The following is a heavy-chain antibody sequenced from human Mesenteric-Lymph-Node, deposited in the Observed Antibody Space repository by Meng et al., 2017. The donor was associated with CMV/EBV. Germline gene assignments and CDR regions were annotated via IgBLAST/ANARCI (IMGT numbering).Heavy chain of an antibody. CDR3: ARYYDFWGGSANVYYFDY. V-gene: IGHV3-23*03. D-gene: IGHD3-3*01. Sequence: GESLKISCAASGFTFSSYAMSWVRQAPGKGLEWVSSIQGGDHDTYYADSVKGRFIISRVNSRNTVFLQMNSLRAEDTAVYYCARYYDFWGGSANVYYFDYWGQGTLVTVSS. CDR1: GFTFSSYA. J-gene: IGHJ4*02. CDR2: IQGGDHDT.